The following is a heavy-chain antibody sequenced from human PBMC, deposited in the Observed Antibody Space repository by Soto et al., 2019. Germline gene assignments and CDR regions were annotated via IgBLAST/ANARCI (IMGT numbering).Heavy chain of an antibody. V-gene: IGHV3-23*01. CDR3: ATCIVVVPAAQIDEVSDAFDI. Sequence: GGSLRLSCAASGFTFSSYAMSWVRQAPGKGLEWVSAISGSGGSTYYADSVKGRFTISRDNSKNTLYLQMNSLRAEDTAVYYCATCIVVVPAAQIDEVSDAFDIWGQGTMVTVSS. CDR2: ISGSGGST. D-gene: IGHD2-2*01. J-gene: IGHJ3*02. CDR1: GFTFSSYA.